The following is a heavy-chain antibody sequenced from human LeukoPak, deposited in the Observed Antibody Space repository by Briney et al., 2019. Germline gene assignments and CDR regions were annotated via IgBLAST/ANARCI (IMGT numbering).Heavy chain of an antibody. D-gene: IGHD3-10*01. CDR1: GFTFSSYE. J-gene: IGHJ3*02. Sequence: GGSLRLSCAASGFTFSSYEMNWVRQAPGKGLEWVGRIKSKTDGGTTDYAAPVKGRFTIPRDDSKNTLYLQMNSLKTEDTAVYYCTTRISNYYGSGSKMDAFDIWGQGTMVTVSS. V-gene: IGHV3-15*01. CDR3: TTRISNYYGSGSKMDAFDI. CDR2: IKSKTDGGTT.